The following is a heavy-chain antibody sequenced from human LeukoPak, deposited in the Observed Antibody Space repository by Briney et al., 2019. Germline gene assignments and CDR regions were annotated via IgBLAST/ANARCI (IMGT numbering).Heavy chain of an antibody. D-gene: IGHD2-2*03. V-gene: IGHV3-23*01. Sequence: GSLRLSCAASGFTFSSYAMSWVRQAPGKGLEWVSGISGSGPYTFYTDSVKGRFTISRDSSKNTLYLQMNSLRAEDTALYYCAKHGYCSGISCFFDFRGQGTLVTVSS. CDR1: GFTFSSYA. CDR3: AKHGYCSGISCFFDF. CDR2: ISGSGPYT. J-gene: IGHJ4*02.